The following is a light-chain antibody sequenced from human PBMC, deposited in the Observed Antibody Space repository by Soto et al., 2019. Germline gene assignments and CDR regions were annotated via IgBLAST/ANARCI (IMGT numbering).Light chain of an antibody. Sequence: EIVMTQSPATLSVSPGERATLSCRASQSVSHYLAWYQQKPGQAPRLLIHGASTRATGIPARFSGSGSGTEFTLTISSLQSEDFAVYYCHQYNHWPRTFGQGTKVEIK. CDR1: QSVSHY. V-gene: IGKV3-15*01. J-gene: IGKJ1*01. CDR2: GAS. CDR3: HQYNHWPRT.